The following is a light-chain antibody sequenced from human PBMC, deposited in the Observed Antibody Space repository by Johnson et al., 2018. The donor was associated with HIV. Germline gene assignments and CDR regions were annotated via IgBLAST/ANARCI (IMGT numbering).Light chain of an antibody. CDR1: SSNIGNNY. V-gene: IGLV1-51*01. Sequence: QSVLTQPPSVSAAPGQKVTISCSGSSSNIGNNYVSWYQQLPGTAPKLLIYDNNKRPSGTPDRFSGSKSGTSATLRITGLQTGDEAADYCGTWASSLRSGFFGPGTKVTVL. CDR3: GTWASSLRSGF. J-gene: IGLJ1*01. CDR2: DNN.